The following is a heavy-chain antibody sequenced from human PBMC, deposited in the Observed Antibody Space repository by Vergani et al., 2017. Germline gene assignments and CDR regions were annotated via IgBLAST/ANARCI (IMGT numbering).Heavy chain of an antibody. CDR2: ISAYNGNT. CDR3: ARGIWQQLVLIYYYGMDV. CDR1: GYTFTSYY. J-gene: IGHJ6*02. Sequence: QVQLVQSGAEVKKPGASVKVSCKASGYTFTSYYMHWVRQAPGQGLEWMGWISAYNGNTNYAQKLQGRVTMTTDTSTSTAYMELRSLRSEDTAVYYCARGIWQQLVLIYYYGMDVWGQGTTVTVSS. D-gene: IGHD6-13*01. V-gene: IGHV1-18*04.